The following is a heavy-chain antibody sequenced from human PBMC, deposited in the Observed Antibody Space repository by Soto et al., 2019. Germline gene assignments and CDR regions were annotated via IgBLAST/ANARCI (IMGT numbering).Heavy chain of an antibody. D-gene: IGHD4-17*01. Sequence: EVQLVESGGGLVQPGGSLRLSCAASGFMFSNYWMSWVRQAPGKGLEWVAIIKQDGSDKYYVDSVKGRFTISRDNAKKSLYLQMNSLRIEDAAVYYCARNRDYAFDYWGRGTLVTVSS. V-gene: IGHV3-7*01. J-gene: IGHJ4*02. CDR1: GFMFSNYW. CDR3: ARNRDYAFDY. CDR2: IKQDGSDK.